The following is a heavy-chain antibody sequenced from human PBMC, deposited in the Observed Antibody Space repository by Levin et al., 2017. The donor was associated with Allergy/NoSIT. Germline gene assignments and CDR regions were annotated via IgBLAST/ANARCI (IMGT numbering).Heavy chain of an antibody. CDR3: ARGEKGTSSLGQLPRNPAGYYYYYGMDV. Sequence: GGSLRLSCAASGFTFSSYWMSWVRQAPGKGLEWVANIKQDGSEKYYVDSVKGRFTISRDNAKNSLYLQMNSLRAEDTAVYYCARGEKGTSSLGQLPRNPAGYYYYYGMDVWGQGTTVTVSS. V-gene: IGHV3-7*01. J-gene: IGHJ6*02. CDR1: GFTFSSYW. CDR2: IKQDGSEK. D-gene: IGHD2-2*01.